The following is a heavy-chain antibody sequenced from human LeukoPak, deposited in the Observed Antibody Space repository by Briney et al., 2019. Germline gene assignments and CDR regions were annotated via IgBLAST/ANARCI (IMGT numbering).Heavy chain of an antibody. CDR3: ARVFAPTYYDFWSGYLHYYYYMDV. Sequence: ASVKVSCKASGYTFTSYDINWVRQATGQGLEWMGWMNPNSGNTGYAQKFQGRVTITRNTSISTAYMELSSLRSEDTAVYYCARVFAPTYYDFWSGYLHYYYYMDVWGKGTTVTVSS. J-gene: IGHJ6*03. CDR1: GYTFTSYD. V-gene: IGHV1-8*03. CDR2: MNPNSGNT. D-gene: IGHD3-3*01.